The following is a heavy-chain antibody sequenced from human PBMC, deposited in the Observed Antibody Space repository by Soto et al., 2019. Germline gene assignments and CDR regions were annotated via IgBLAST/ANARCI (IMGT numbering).Heavy chain of an antibody. V-gene: IGHV3-74*01. CDR3: ARAGYYDSSGLYGMDV. Sequence: PGGSLRLSCAASGFTFSSYWMHWVRQAPGKGLVWVSRINSDGSSASYADSVKGRFTISRDNAKNTLYLQMNSLRAEDTAVYYCARAGYYDSSGLYGMDVWAKGPRSPSP. D-gene: IGHD3-22*01. CDR2: INSDGSSA. CDR1: GFTFSSYW. J-gene: IGHJ6*02.